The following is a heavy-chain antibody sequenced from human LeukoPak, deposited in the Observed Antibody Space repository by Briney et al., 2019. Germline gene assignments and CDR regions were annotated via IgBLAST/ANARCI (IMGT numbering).Heavy chain of an antibody. CDR3: AREYIVVVPAATWSGVTTASYYFDY. D-gene: IGHD2-2*01. CDR1: GGSFSGYY. CDR2: INHSGST. J-gene: IGHJ4*02. Sequence: SETLSLTCAVYGGSFSGYYWSWIRQPPGKGLEWIGEINHSGSTNYNPSLKSRVTISVDTSKNQFSLKLSSVTAADTAVYYCAREYIVVVPAATWSGVTTASYYFDYWGQGTLVTVSS. V-gene: IGHV4-34*01.